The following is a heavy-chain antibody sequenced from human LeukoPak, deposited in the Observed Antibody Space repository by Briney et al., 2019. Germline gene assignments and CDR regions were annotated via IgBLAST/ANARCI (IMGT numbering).Heavy chain of an antibody. CDR1: GGSFSGYY. CDR3: ARSVVYDSSGYYTVTLLYYFDY. D-gene: IGHD3-22*01. Sequence: SEALSLTCAVYGGSFSGYYWSWIRQPPGKGLEWIGEINHSGSTNYNPSLKSRVTISVDTSKNQFSLKLSSVTAADTAVYYCARSVVYDSSGYYTVTLLYYFDYWGQGTLVTVSS. J-gene: IGHJ4*02. CDR2: INHSGST. V-gene: IGHV4-34*01.